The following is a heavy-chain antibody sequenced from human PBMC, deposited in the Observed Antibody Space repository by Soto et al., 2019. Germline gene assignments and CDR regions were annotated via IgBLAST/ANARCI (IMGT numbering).Heavy chain of an antibody. CDR1: GYTFTSYD. J-gene: IGHJ6*02. Sequence: ASVKVSCKASGYTFTSYDINWVRQATGQGLEWMGWMNPNSGNTGYAQKFQGRVTMTRNTSTTTAYMELSSLRSEDTAVYYCARDHADIGYCSGGSCSNGMDVWGQGTTVTVCS. D-gene: IGHD2-15*01. CDR2: MNPNSGNT. CDR3: ARDHADIGYCSGGSCSNGMDV. V-gene: IGHV1-8*01.